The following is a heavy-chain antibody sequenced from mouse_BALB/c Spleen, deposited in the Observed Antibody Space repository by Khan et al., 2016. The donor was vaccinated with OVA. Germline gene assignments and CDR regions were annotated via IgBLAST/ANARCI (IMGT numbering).Heavy chain of an antibody. CDR2: INPDSSTI. Sequence: EVKLLESGGGLVQPGGSLKLSCAASGFDFSRYWMSWVRQAPGKGLEWIGEINPDSSTINYTPSLKDKFIISRDNAKNTPYLQMSKVRSEDTALYDCARPYRYDGRAWFAYWGQGTLVTVSA. CDR3: ARPYRYDGRAWFAY. CDR1: GFDFSRYW. V-gene: IGHV4-1*02. J-gene: IGHJ3*01. D-gene: IGHD2-14*01.